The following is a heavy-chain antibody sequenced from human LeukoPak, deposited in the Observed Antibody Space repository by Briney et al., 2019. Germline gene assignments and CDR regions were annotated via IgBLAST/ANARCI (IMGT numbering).Heavy chain of an antibody. CDR2: INPNSGGT. CDR1: GYTFTGYY. J-gene: IGHJ4*02. D-gene: IGHD3-22*01. V-gene: IGHV1-2*02. CDR3: AREDSSGYDY. Sequence: SVKVSCKASGYTFTGYYMHWVRQAPGQGLEWMGCINPNSGGTNYAQNFQGRVTMTRDTYISTAYMEVSRLRSDDTAVYYCAREDSSGYDYWGQGTLVTVSS.